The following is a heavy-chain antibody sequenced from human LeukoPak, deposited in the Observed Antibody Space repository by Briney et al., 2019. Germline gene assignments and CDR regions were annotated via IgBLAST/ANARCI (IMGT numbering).Heavy chain of an antibody. CDR1: GFTFSSYG. CDR2: ISYDGSNK. V-gene: IGHV3-30*18. D-gene: IGHD5-12*01. J-gene: IGHJ4*02. Sequence: GGSLRLSCAASGFTFSSYGMHWVRQAPGKGLEWVAVISYDGSNKYYADSVKGRFTISRDNSKNTLYLQMNSLRAEDTAVYYCAKDRWDSGYELDNYWGQGTLVTVSS. CDR3: AKDRWDSGYELDNY.